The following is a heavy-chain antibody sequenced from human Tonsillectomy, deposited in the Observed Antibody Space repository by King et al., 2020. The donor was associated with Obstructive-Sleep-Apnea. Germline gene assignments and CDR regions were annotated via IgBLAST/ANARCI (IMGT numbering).Heavy chain of an antibody. CDR1: EFTVSSNY. J-gene: IGHJ1*01. CDR2: IYSGGST. CDR3: TRDKPIVGANRAEYFQH. V-gene: IGHV3-66*01. Sequence: VQLVESGGGLVQPGGSLRLSCAASEFTVSSNYMSWVRQAPGKGLQWVSVIYSGGSTNYADSVKGRFTISRDISKNTLYLQMNGVSAEDTAVYYCTRDKPIVGANRAEYFQHWGQGTLVTVSS. D-gene: IGHD1-26*01.